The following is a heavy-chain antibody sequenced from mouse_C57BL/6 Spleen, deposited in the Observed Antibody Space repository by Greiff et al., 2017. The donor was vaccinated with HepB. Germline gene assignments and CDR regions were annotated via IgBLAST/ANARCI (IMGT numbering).Heavy chain of an antibody. J-gene: IGHJ3*01. Sequence: VQRVESGPELVKPGASVKISCKASGYAFSSSWMNWVKQRPGKGLEWIGRIYPGDGDTNYNGKFKGKATLTADKSSSTAYMQLSSLTSEDSAVYFCAREVTAEAWFAYWGQGTLVTVSA. D-gene: IGHD2-2*01. V-gene: IGHV1-82*01. CDR1: GYAFSSSW. CDR3: AREVTAEAWFAY. CDR2: IYPGDGDT.